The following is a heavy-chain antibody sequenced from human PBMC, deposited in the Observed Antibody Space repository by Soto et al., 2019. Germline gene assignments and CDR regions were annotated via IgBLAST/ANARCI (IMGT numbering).Heavy chain of an antibody. Sequence: QVQLVQSGAEVKKPGASVKVSCKDSGYTFTDYAISWVRQAPGQGLEWMGWISAYNWNTNNAQKFQGRVSMTQDTFTSTAYMDRRRLSSSDTAVNFCARDEARVSTTNASYGGSGTLFTVAA. V-gene: IGHV1-18*01. D-gene: IGHD1-1*01. CDR3: ARDEARVSTTNASY. J-gene: IGHJ4*01. CDR1: GYTFTDYA. CDR2: ISAYNWNT.